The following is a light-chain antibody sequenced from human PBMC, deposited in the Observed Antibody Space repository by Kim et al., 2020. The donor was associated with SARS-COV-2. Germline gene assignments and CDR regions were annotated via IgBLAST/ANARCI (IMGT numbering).Light chain of an antibody. CDR1: LSVGSN. Sequence: EIVMTQSPATLSVSPGERATLSCRASLSVGSNLAWYQQRPGQAPRLLIYGASTRATGVPARFSGSGSGTEFTLTISSPQSEDFAVYYCQQYNRWPPYIFGQGTKLEI. V-gene: IGKV3-15*01. CDR3: QQYNRWPPYI. J-gene: IGKJ2*01. CDR2: GAS.